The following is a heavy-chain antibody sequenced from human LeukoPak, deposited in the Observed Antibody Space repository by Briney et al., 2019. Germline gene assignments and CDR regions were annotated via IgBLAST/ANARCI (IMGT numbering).Heavy chain of an antibody. Sequence: GGSLRLSCAASGFTFSSYSMNWVRQAPGKGLEWVSSISNSSSYIYYADSVKGRFTISRDNAKNSLYLQMNSLRAEDTAVYYCASGKGQYQLLVEAPTGYWGQGTLVTVSS. V-gene: IGHV3-21*01. J-gene: IGHJ4*02. CDR3: ASGKGQYQLLVEAPTGY. CDR2: ISNSSSYI. CDR1: GFTFSSYS. D-gene: IGHD2-2*01.